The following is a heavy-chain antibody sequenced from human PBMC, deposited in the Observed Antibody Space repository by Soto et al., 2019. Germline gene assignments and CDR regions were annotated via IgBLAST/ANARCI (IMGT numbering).Heavy chain of an antibody. J-gene: IGHJ6*02. CDR3: ARGMRGYSGYDYRYYYYGMDV. CDR1: GYTFTSYG. D-gene: IGHD5-12*01. CDR2: ISAYNGNT. V-gene: IGHV1-18*01. Sequence: ASVKVSCKASGYTFTSYGISWVRQAPGQGLEWMGWISAYNGNTNYAQKLQGRVTMTTDTSTSTAYMELRSLRSDDTAVYYCARGMRGYSGYDYRYYYYGMDVWGQGTTVTVSS.